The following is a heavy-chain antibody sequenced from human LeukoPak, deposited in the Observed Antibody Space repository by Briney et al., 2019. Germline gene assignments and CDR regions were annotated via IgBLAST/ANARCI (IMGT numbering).Heavy chain of an antibody. CDR1: GFTFSSYA. Sequence: GGSLRLSCAASGFTFSSYAMSWVRQAPGKGLEWVSVISGSGRNTYYADSVKGRLTISRDNSKNTLFLQMNSLRAEDTAVYYCAKDQDFWSGYFDYWGQGTLVTVSS. CDR3: AKDQDFWSGYFDY. CDR2: ISGSGRNT. D-gene: IGHD3-3*01. J-gene: IGHJ4*02. V-gene: IGHV3-23*01.